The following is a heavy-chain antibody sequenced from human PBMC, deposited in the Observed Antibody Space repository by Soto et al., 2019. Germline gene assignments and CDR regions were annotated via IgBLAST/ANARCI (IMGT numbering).Heavy chain of an antibody. J-gene: IGHJ4*02. CDR1: GGSISSGGYY. Sequence: SETLSLTCTVSGGSISSGGYYCSWIRQHPGKGLEWIGYIYYSGSTYYNPSLKSRVSISVDTSKNQFSLKLSSVTADDTAVYYCALPMAGTSFFDYWGQGALVTVSS. CDR2: IYYSGST. D-gene: IGHD2-2*01. CDR3: ALPMAGTSFFDY. V-gene: IGHV4-31*03.